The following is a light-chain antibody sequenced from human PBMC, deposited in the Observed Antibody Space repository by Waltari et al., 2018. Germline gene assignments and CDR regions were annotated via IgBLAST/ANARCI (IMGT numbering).Light chain of an antibody. CDR1: SPHIGAGHD. CDR2: AYT. CDR3: QSYDSSLGGYV. V-gene: IGLV1-40*01. Sequence: QSVLPQPPSASGAPGQRVTVPCTGSSPHIGAGHDVHRYQQLPGTAPKLLIYAYTNRPSGVPDRFSGSKSGSSASLAITGLQADDEADYYCQSYDSSLGGYVFGTGTKVTVL. J-gene: IGLJ1*01.